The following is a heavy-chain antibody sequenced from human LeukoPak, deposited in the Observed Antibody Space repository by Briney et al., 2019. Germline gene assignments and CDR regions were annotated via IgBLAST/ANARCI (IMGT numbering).Heavy chain of an antibody. CDR2: ISSNGGST. Sequence: PGGSLRLSCAASGFTFSSYEMNWVRQAPGKGLEYLSAISSNGGSTFYANSVKGRVTISRDNSKNTLYLQMGSLRAEDTAVYWCARDLSMTTVTTADYWGQGTLVTVSS. CDR1: GFTFSSYE. D-gene: IGHD4-17*01. V-gene: IGHV3-64*01. CDR3: ARDLSMTTVTTADY. J-gene: IGHJ4*02.